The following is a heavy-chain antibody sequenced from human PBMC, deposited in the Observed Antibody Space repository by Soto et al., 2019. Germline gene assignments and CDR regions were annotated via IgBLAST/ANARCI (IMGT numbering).Heavy chain of an antibody. J-gene: IGHJ4*02. Sequence: GGSLRLSCASSGFPCSSYSMNWVRQAPGKGLECVSYISSGGSTIYYADSVKGRFTISRDNAKRSLYPQMNSLREDDTAVYYCARDPATGHDSGHWGQGTLVTVSS. V-gene: IGHV3-48*02. CDR2: ISSGGSTI. D-gene: IGHD5-12*01. CDR1: GFPCSSYS. CDR3: ARDPATGHDSGH.